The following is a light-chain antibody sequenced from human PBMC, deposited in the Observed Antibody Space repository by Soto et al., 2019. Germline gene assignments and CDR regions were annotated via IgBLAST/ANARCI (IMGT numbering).Light chain of an antibody. CDR3: SSYPGSYTSVV. CDR1: SSDVGGYSY. Sequence: QSALTQPRSVSGSPGQSVTISCTGTSSDVGGYSYVSWYQQHPGKAPKLMIYDVSKRPSGVPDRFSGSKSGNTASLTISGLQPEDEADYYCSSYPGSYTSVVFGGGTKLTVL. J-gene: IGLJ2*01. CDR2: DVS. V-gene: IGLV2-11*01.